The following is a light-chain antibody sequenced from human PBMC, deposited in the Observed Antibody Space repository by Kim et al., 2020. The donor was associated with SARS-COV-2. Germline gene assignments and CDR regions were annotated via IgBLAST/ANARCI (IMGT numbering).Light chain of an antibody. J-gene: IGKJ5*01. CDR1: QGISSA. Sequence: GDRVTITCRASQGISSALAWYQQKPGKAPKLLIYDASSLESGVPSRFSGSGSGTDFTLTISSLQPEDFATYYCQQFKNYITFGQGTRLE. CDR2: DAS. V-gene: IGKV1D-13*01. CDR3: QQFKNYIT.